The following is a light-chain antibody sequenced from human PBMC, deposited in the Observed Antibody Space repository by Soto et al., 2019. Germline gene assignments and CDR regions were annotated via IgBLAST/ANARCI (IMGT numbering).Light chain of an antibody. V-gene: IGKV3-15*01. J-gene: IGKJ2*01. Sequence: EIVLTHSPATLSVSPGERATLSCRASQSVGSNLAWYLQRPGQPPRLLIYDASTRATDIPARFSGGGSGTEFTLTISSLQSEDFAVYYCQQYNNWPYTFGQGTKLQIK. CDR1: QSVGSN. CDR2: DAS. CDR3: QQYNNWPYT.